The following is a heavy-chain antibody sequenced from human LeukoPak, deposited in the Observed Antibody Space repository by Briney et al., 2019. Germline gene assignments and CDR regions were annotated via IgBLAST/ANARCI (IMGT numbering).Heavy chain of an antibody. CDR1: GYTFTGYY. V-gene: IGHV1-2*02. CDR3: ARHGRIGLALLWFGELPFDY. CDR2: INPNSGGT. D-gene: IGHD3-10*01. Sequence: ASVKVSCKASGYTFTGYYMHWVRQAPGQGLEWMGWINPNSGGTNYAQKFQGRVTMTRDTSISTAYMELSRLRSDDTAVYYCARHGRIGLALLWFGELPFDYWGQGTLVTVSS. J-gene: IGHJ4*02.